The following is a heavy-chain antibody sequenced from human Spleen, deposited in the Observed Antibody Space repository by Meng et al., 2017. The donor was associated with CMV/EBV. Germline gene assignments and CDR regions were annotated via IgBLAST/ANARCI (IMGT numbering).Heavy chain of an antibody. CDR1: GGSISRSSYY. CDR3: ARQMTMVQRD. D-gene: IGHD4/OR15-4a*01. CDR2: IYYSGST. J-gene: IGHJ4*02. Sequence: TCTVSGGSISRSSYYWSWIRQPPGKGLEWIGGIYYSGSTYYKSSLKSRLTISADTSRNQFSLKLSSVTAADTAVYYCARQMTMVQRDWGQGTLVTVSS. V-gene: IGHV4-39*01.